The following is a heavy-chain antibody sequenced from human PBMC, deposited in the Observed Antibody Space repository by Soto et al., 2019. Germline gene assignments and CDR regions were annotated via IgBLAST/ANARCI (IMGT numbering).Heavy chain of an antibody. J-gene: IGHJ6*02. CDR2: IKSKTDGGTT. V-gene: IGHV3-15*01. D-gene: IGHD3-22*01. Sequence: EVQLVESGGGLVKPGGSLRLSCAASGFTFSNAWMSWVRQAPGKGLEWVGRIKSKTDGGTTDYAAPVKGRFTISRDDSKNTLYLQMNSLKTEDTAVYYCTTVYYYDSSVYYYGMDVWGQGTTVTVSS. CDR3: TTVYYYDSSVYYYGMDV. CDR1: GFTFSNAW.